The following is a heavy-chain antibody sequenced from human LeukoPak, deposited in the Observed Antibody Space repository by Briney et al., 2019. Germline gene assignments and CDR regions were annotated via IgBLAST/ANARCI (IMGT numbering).Heavy chain of an antibody. D-gene: IGHD3-22*01. V-gene: IGHV3-66*04. Sequence: GGSLRLSCTASGLTVTSNYMSWVRQAPGKGLEWVSVIYSNGDTNYADSVKGRFTISRDSSKNTLYLQMSSLRAEDTAVYFCARRHYDRTGYYYVDWGQGTLVTVSS. J-gene: IGHJ4*02. CDR2: IYSNGDT. CDR1: GLTVTSNY. CDR3: ARRHYDRTGYYYVD.